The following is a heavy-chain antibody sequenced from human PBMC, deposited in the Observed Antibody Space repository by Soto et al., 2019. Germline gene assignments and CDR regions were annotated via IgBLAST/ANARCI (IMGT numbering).Heavy chain of an antibody. V-gene: IGHV1-3*05. Sequence: QVQLVQSGAEEKKPGASVKVSCKASGYTFTGYAMHWVRQAPGQRLEWMGWINAGNGNTKYSQKFQGRVTITRDTSGSTAYMELSSLRSEDTAVYYCASAVAVPADFDYWGQGTLVTVSS. CDR1: GYTFTGYA. CDR3: ASAVAVPADFDY. D-gene: IGHD6-19*01. J-gene: IGHJ4*02. CDR2: INAGNGNT.